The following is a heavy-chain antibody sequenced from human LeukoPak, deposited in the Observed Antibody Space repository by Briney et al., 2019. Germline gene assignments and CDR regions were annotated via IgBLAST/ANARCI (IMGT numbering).Heavy chain of an antibody. J-gene: IGHJ3*02. CDR1: GFTFSSYA. CDR2: ISGSGGST. D-gene: IGHD1-26*01. CDR3: AKDEGATTIFGDAFDI. V-gene: IGHV3-23*01. Sequence: QSGGSLRLSCAASGFTFSSYAMSWVRQAPGKGLEWVSAISGSGGSTYYADSVKGRFTISRDNSKNTLYLQMNSLRAEDTAVYYCAKDEGATTIFGDAFDIWGQGTMVTVSS.